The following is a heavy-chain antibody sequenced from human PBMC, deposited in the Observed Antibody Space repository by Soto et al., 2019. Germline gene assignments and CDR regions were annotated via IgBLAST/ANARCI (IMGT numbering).Heavy chain of an antibody. D-gene: IGHD7-27*01. CDR2: VYNIGSS. CDR3: ARGPSGDKVHY. V-gene: IGHV4-30-4*08. J-gene: IGHJ4*02. Sequence: SETLSLTCTVSGGSISSGGYYWSWIRQHPGKGLEWIGYVYNIGSSYCNPSLRSRVTMSIDTSQEQFSLKLSSVTATDTAVYYCARGPSGDKVHYWGQGALVTVSS. CDR1: GGSISSGGYY.